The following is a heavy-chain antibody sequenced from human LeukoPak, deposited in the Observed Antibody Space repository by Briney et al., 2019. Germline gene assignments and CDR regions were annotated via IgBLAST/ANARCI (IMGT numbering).Heavy chain of an antibody. CDR2: ISAYNGNT. V-gene: IGHV1-18*01. D-gene: IGHD2-2*02. CDR3: ARDCSSTSCYIFDAFDI. J-gene: IGHJ3*02. CDR1: GYTFTSYG. Sequence: GASVKVSCKASGYTFTSYGISWVRQAPGQGLEWMGWISAYNGNTNYAQKLQGRVAMTTDTSTSTAYMELRSLRSDDTAVYYCARDCSSTSCYIFDAFDIWGQGTMVTVSS.